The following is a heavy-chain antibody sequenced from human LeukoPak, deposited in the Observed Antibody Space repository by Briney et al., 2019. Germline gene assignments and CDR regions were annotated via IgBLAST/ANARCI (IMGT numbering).Heavy chain of an antibody. CDR1: GFTLSTYS. CDR2: ISSSGNTV. Sequence: GGSLRLSCAASGFTLSTYSMNWVRQAPGEGLEWVSYISSSGNTVYYADSVKGRFTISRDNAKNSLFLQMNSLRAEDTAVYYCARRRDFDYWGQGTLVAVSS. D-gene: IGHD6-6*01. J-gene: IGHJ4*02. CDR3: ARRRDFDY. V-gene: IGHV3-48*04.